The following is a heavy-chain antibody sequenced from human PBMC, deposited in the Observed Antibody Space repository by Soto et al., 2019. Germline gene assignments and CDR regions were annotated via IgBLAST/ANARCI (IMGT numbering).Heavy chain of an antibody. J-gene: IGHJ4*02. CDR3: AKGRGGSGSLTPRVDF. D-gene: IGHD3-10*01. CDR1: GFTFNNYA. V-gene: IGHV3-23*01. CDR2: ISGGGDTT. Sequence: EVQLLESGGGLVQPGGSLRLSCAASGFTFNNYAMTWVRQAPGKGLEWVSAISGGGDTTSYADSVKGRFTVSRDGSKNTLYLQMSSLRAEDTALYYRAKGRGGSGSLTPRVDFWGQGTLFTVSS.